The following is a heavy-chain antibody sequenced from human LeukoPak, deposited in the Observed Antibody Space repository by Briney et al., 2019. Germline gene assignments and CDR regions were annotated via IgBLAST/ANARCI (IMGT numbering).Heavy chain of an antibody. CDR1: GGSFSGYY. V-gene: IGHV4-34*01. CDR2: INHSGST. J-gene: IGHJ4*02. Sequence: PSETLSLTCAVYGGSFSGYYWSWIRQPPGKGLEWIGEINHSGSTNYNPSLKSRVTISVDTSKNQFSLKLSSVTAADTAVYYCARGKGHYVSRNYFDYWGQGTLVTVSS. CDR3: ARGKGHYVSRNYFDY. D-gene: IGHD3-16*01.